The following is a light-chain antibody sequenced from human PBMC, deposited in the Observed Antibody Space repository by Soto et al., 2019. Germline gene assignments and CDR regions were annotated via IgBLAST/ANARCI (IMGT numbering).Light chain of an antibody. V-gene: IGKV3-20*01. CDR3: LLFRGSPS. CDR2: GAS. CDR1: QVVVTAY. Sequence: EIVLTQSPGTLSVSPGERATLSCRASQVVVTAYIHWYQHKPGQAPRLLISGASTRASGIPDRFSGSGVGTDFSPATNRLEPADCAVYYCLLFRGSPSFGPGSRVHI. J-gene: IGKJ3*01.